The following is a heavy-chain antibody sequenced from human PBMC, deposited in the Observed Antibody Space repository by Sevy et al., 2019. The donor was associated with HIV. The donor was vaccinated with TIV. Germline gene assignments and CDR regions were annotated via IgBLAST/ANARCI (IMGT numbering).Heavy chain of an antibody. CDR3: AKASIEVAATTGGVFDY. CDR1: GFTSSSYA. CDR2: ISESGAMT. V-gene: IGHV3-23*01. D-gene: IGHD6-19*01. J-gene: IGHJ4*02. Sequence: GGSLRLSCVASGFTSSSYAMSWVRQAPGKGLEWVSSISESGAMTYYADSVKGRFTISRDNSKSTLYLQMNSLRAEDTAIYYCAKASIEVAATTGGVFDYWGQGTQVTVSS.